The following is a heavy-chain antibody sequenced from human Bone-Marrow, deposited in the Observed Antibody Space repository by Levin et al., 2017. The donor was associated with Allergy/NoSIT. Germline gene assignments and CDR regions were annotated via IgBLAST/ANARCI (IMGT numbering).Heavy chain of an antibody. J-gene: IGHJ4*02. CDR2: IHYSGNT. V-gene: IGHV4-31*03. CDR3: AREDGSTIDY. D-gene: IGHD1/OR15-1a*01. CDR1: GGSISSGGYY. Sequence: KASETLSLTCTVSGGSISSGGYYWSWIRQQPGKGLEWIGYIHYSGNTYYNPSLKSRVMISVDTSKNQFSLKVSSVTAADTAVYYCAREDGSTIDYWGQGILVTVSS.